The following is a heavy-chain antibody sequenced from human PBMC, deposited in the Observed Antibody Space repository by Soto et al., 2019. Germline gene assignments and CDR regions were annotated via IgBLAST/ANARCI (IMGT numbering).Heavy chain of an antibody. CDR3: ARGDYNDYFDF. D-gene: IGHD4-4*01. CDR1: GVSINAGGYS. V-gene: IGHV4-30-2*06. Sequence: QVQLQESGPGLVKPSQTLSLTCAVSGVSINAGGYSWNWIRQSPGKALEWMGHIYQSVSTYYKPSLKGRITISVDMSKNDFSLEVASVTPADTAVYFCARGDYNDYFDFWGQGALVTVSS. J-gene: IGHJ4*02. CDR2: IYQSVST.